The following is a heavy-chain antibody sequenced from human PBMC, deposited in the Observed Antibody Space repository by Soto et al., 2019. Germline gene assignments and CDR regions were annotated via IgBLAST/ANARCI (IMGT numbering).Heavy chain of an antibody. CDR1: GFSVSTNGVG. CDR2: IYWDDDK. J-gene: IGHJ1*01. V-gene: IGHV2-5*02. D-gene: IGHD2-15*01. CDR3: AHNFCSGGGCYYEYFQH. Sequence: QITLKESGPPLVKPTQTLTLTCTFSGFSVSTNGVGVGWIRQPPGKALEWLALIYWDDDKRYSPSLKSRLTITKYTSKNQVVLTLTNMDPVDTATYFCAHNFCSGGGCYYEYFQHWGQGTLVTVSS.